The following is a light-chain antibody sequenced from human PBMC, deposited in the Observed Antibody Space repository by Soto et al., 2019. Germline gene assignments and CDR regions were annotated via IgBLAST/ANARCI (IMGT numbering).Light chain of an antibody. V-gene: IGKV3-20*01. CDR1: PSISSSY. Sequence: EIVLTQSPGTLSLSPGERATLSCRTSPSISSSYIAWYMQKPGQTPRLLIYAASSRATGIPDRFSGSGSGTDFTLTITRLEPEDFAVYYCQQHGTSPYTFGQGTKLEIK. CDR2: AAS. CDR3: QQHGTSPYT. J-gene: IGKJ2*01.